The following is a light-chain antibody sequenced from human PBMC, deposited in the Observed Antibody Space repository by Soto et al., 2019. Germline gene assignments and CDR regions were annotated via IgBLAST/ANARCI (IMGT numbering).Light chain of an antibody. J-gene: IGKJ1*01. CDR2: DAS. V-gene: IGKV1-5*01. CDR1: QSISSW. CDR3: QQYNSYST. Sequence: DIQMPQSPSTLSASVGDRVTITCRASQSISSWLAWYQQNPGKAPKLLIYDASSLESGVPSRFSGSGSGTEFALTISSLQPDDFATYYCQQYNSYSTFGQGTKVDIK.